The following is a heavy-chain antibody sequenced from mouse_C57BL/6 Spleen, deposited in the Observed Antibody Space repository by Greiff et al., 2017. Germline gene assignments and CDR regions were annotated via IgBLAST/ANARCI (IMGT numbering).Heavy chain of an antibody. J-gene: IGHJ4*01. Sequence: QVQLQQPGAELVRPGTSVKLSCKASGYTFTSYWMHWVKQTPGQGLEWIGVIDPYDSYTNYNHKFKGKATLTVDKSSSTAYMQLSSLTSEDSAVYDCARVGRGFSGLDYWGQGTSVTVSS. D-gene: IGHD6-1*01. CDR2: IDPYDSYT. CDR3: ARVGRGFSGLDY. V-gene: IGHV1-59*01. CDR1: GYTFTSYW.